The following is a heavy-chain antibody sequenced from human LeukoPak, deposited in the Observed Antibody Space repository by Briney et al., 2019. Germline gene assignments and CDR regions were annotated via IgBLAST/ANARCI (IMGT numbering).Heavy chain of an antibody. V-gene: IGHV4-61*08. CDR1: GGSISSGGYY. D-gene: IGHD3-9*01. J-gene: IGHJ4*02. Sequence: PSETLSLTCTVSGGSISSGGYYWSWIRQPPGKGLEWIGYIYYSGNTNYNPSLKSRVTISVDTSKNQFSLKLSSVTAADTAVYYCARNLMSGHPFDYWGQGTLVTVSS. CDR2: IYYSGNT. CDR3: ARNLMSGHPFDY.